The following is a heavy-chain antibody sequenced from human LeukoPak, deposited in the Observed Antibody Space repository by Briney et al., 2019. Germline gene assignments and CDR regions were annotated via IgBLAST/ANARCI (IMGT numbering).Heavy chain of an antibody. J-gene: IGHJ4*02. CDR2: IRVKDDNYAT. Sequence: GGSLKLSCAASGFRFSASAMHWVRQASGKGLEWVGCIRVKDDNYATSYGASVKGRFTISRDDSKNTAYLQMNSLKTEDTAVYYCTSGDYNDYWGQGTLVTVSS. CDR1: GFRFSASA. D-gene: IGHD4-17*01. V-gene: IGHV3-73*01. CDR3: TSGDYNDY.